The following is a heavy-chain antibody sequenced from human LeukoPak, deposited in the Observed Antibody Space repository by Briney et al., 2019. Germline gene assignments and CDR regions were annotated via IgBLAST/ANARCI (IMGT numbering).Heavy chain of an antibody. Sequence: ASVKVSCKASGYTFTNYYMHWVRQAPGQGLEWMGLINPTGTGTNYAQKFRGRVTLTRDTSTTTVYMELSSLDSEDAAMYYCARGPNCGGDCYSYFDYWGQGTLVIVSS. CDR3: ARGPNCGGDCYSYFDY. CDR2: INPTGTGT. CDR1: GYTFTNYY. J-gene: IGHJ4*02. D-gene: IGHD2-21*02. V-gene: IGHV1-46*01.